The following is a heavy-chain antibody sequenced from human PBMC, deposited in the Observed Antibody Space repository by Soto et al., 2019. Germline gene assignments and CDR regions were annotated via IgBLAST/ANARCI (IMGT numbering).Heavy chain of an antibody. Sequence: QVQLVESGGDVVQPGRSLRLSCAVSGFTFSNYGMHWVRQAPGEGLEWVAFISNDVNNKDYGESVKGRFTISRDNSKNTLYLQMNNLRTGERAVYFCAKGYEGQYQTRGEAFDFWGRGTTVTVSS. CDR3: AKGYEGQYQTRGEAFDF. V-gene: IGHV3-30*18. CDR1: GFTFSNYG. D-gene: IGHD3-3*01. CDR2: ISNDVNNK. J-gene: IGHJ3*01.